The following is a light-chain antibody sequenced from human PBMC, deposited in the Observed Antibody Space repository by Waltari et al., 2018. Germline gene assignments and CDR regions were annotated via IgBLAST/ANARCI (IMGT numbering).Light chain of an antibody. V-gene: IGKV3-20*01. CDR3: QQYGSALFT. Sequence: EIVLTQSPGTLSLSPGERATLSCRASQGVGNRYLAWYQQKPDQAPRLLIYGASSRAAGIPDRFSGSGSGTDFTLTIRRLEPEDSAVYYCQQYGSALFTLGPGTKVEIK. J-gene: IGKJ3*01. CDR2: GAS. CDR1: QGVGNRY.